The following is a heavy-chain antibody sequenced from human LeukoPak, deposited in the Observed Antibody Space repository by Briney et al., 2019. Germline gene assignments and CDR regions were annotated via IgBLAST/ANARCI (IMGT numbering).Heavy chain of an antibody. CDR1: GGSISSSSYY. Sequence: SETLSLTCTVSGGSISSSSYYWGWIRQPPGKGLEWIGSIYYSGSTNYNPSLKSRVTISVDTSKNQFSLKLSSVTAADTAVYYCARVPYSSSLRYYYYMDVWGKGTTVTVSS. CDR3: ARVPYSSSLRYYYYMDV. J-gene: IGHJ6*03. CDR2: IYYSGST. V-gene: IGHV4-39*07. D-gene: IGHD6-6*01.